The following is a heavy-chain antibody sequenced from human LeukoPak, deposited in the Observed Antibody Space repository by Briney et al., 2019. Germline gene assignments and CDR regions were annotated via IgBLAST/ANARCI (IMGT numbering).Heavy chain of an antibody. CDR1: VDSLSSYY. CDR2: IYYSRST. D-gene: IGHD4-17*01. Sequence: SETLSLTRAVSVDSLSSYYGSCVPQPPGKGREWIGYIYYSRSTNYNPSLKSRVTISVDTSKNQFSLELSSVTAADTAVYYCARSPVTTGYYFDYWGQGTLVTVSS. J-gene: IGHJ4*02. V-gene: IGHV4-59*01. CDR3: ARSPVTTGYYFDY.